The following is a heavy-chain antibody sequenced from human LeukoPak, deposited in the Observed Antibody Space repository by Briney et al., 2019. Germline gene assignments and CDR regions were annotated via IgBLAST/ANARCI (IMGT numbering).Heavy chain of an antibody. D-gene: IGHD4-17*01. V-gene: IGHV3-23*01. J-gene: IGHJ4*02. Sequence: GGSLRLSCAASGFTFSSYWVNWVRQAPGKGLEWVSALSGGGDITYYADSVKGRFTISRDNPKNTLYLQMSSLRADDTAIYYCARGRSNDWGQGTLVTVSS. CDR2: LSGGGDIT. CDR1: GFTFSSYW. CDR3: ARGRSND.